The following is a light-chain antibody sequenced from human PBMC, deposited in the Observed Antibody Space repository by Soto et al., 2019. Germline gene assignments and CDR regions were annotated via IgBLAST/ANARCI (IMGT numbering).Light chain of an antibody. V-gene: IGLV2-14*01. Sequence: QSVLTQPASVSGSPGQSITISCTGTSSDVGGYNYVSWYQQHPGKAPKLMIYEVSNRPSGVSNRFSGSKSGNTASLTISGLQAGDEADYYCSSYTSRLYVFGTGIKVTVL. CDR3: SSYTSRLYV. J-gene: IGLJ1*01. CDR1: SSDVGGYNY. CDR2: EVS.